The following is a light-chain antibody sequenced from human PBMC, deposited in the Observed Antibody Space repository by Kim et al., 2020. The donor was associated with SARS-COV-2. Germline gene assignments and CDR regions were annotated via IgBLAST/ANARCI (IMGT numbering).Light chain of an antibody. CDR3: QQYGTTPLFT. CDR2: GAS. V-gene: IGKV3-20*01. Sequence: PEETAPPLCRASQRVSIYFFAWYQPKPGPAPWLLLFGASNRATCVPGRFSASGFGTDCTLSISRLEPEDFAVYYCQQYGTTPLFTFGPGTTVDIK. J-gene: IGKJ3*01. CDR1: QRVSIYF.